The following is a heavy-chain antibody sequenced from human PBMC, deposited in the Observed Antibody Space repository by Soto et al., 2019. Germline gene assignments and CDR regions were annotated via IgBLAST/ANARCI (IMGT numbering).Heavy chain of an antibody. CDR3: AKGGSGWYLAWWYAP. D-gene: IGHD6-19*01. V-gene: IGHV3-9*01. CDR2: ISWNSGSI. CDR1: GFTFDDYA. Sequence: EVQLVESGGGLVQPGRSLRLSCAASGFTFDDYAMHWVRQAPGKGLEWVSGISWNSGSIGYADSVKGRFTISRDNAKNSLYLQMSSLRAEDAALYYCAKGGSGWYLAWWYAPWAQGTLVTVSS. J-gene: IGHJ5*02.